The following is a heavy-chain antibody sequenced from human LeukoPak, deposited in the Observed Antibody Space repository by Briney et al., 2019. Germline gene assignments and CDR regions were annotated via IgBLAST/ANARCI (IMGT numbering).Heavy chain of an antibody. V-gene: IGHV3-48*04. Sequence: GGSLRLSCAASGFIFNSYWMSWVRQAPGKGLEWVSYISSSSSTIYYADSVKGRFTISRDNAKNSLYLQMNSLRAEDTAVYYCARDYEGGYYDSSGYYSWGQGTLVTVSS. CDR3: ARDYEGGYYDSSGYYS. CDR2: ISSSSSTI. J-gene: IGHJ4*02. D-gene: IGHD3-22*01. CDR1: GFIFNSYW.